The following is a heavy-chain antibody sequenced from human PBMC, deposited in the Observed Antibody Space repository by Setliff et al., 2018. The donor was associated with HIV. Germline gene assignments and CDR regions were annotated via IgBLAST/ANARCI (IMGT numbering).Heavy chain of an antibody. J-gene: IGHJ4*02. CDR1: GGSISSYY. CDR3: ARAISAAGIAPFDF. D-gene: IGHD6-13*01. Sequence: SETLSLTCTVSGGSISSYYWSWIRQPAGKGLEWIGRIYASGRTNYNPSLKSRVTISVDTSKNQFSLNLNSVTAADTAVYYCARAISAAGIAPFDFWGQGTLVTVSS. V-gene: IGHV4-4*07. CDR2: IYASGRT.